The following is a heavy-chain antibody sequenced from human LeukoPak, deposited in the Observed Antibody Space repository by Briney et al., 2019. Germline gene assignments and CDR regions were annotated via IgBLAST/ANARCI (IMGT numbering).Heavy chain of an antibody. CDR2: ISSDGSVK. V-gene: IGHV3-30*18. D-gene: IGHD6-13*01. CDR1: GFTFSSYG. CDR3: AKDRIAAAGMGALVF. J-gene: IGHJ1*01. Sequence: GGSLRLSCAASGFTFSSYGMHWVRQAPGKGLEWVAAISSDGSVKYYADSVKGRFTISSDNSKNTLYLQMNSLRAEDTAVYYCAKDRIAAAGMGALVFWGQGTLVTVSS.